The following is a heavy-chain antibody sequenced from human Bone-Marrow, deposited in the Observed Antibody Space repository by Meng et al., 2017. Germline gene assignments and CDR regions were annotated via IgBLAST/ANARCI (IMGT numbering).Heavy chain of an antibody. CDR1: GYTFSDYW. CDR3: VRDENISLGKLFGDY. J-gene: IGHJ4*02. D-gene: IGHD4-23*01. V-gene: IGHV1-2*06. CDR2: INPNSGDT. Sequence: QVQPVQSGAEGKKPGASLKVSCKASGYTFSDYWIHWVRQAPGQGLEWMGHINPNSGDTLYAPKFQDRVSMTSDTSISTAYVELSRLRSDDTALYYCVRDENISLGKLFGDYWGQGTLVTVSS.